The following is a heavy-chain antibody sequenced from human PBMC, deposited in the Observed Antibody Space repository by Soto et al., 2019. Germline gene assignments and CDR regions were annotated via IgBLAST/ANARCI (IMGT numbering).Heavy chain of an antibody. D-gene: IGHD2-15*01. J-gene: IGHJ5*02. CDR1: VGSISSGGYY. V-gene: IGHV4-31*03. Sequence: TLSLTCTVSVGSISSGGYYWSWIRQHPGKGLEWIGYIYYSGSTYYNPSLKSRVTISVDTSKNQFSLKLSSVTAADTAVYYCARESPQRAYCSGGSCYSPRARGWFDPWGQGTLVTVSS. CDR3: ARESPQRAYCSGGSCYSPRARGWFDP. CDR2: IYYSGST.